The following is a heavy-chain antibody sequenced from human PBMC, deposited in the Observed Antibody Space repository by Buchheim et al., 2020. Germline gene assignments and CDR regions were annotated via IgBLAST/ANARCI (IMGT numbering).Heavy chain of an antibody. CDR1: GFTFSSYG. CDR3: ARHDYYDSSGYAFDI. V-gene: IGHV3-30*03. J-gene: IGHJ3*02. D-gene: IGHD3-22*01. Sequence: VQLVESGGGVVQPGRSLRLSCAASGFTFSSYGMHWVRQAPGKGLEWVAVISYDGSNKYYADSVKGRFTISRDNSKNTLYLQMNSLRAEDTAVYYCARHDYYDSSGYAFDIWGQGT. CDR2: ISYDGSNK.